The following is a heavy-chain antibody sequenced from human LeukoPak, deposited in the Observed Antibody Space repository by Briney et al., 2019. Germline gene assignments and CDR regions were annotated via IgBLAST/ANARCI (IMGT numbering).Heavy chain of an antibody. V-gene: IGHV3-23*01. CDR3: ARVGCSSTSCTRPFDY. J-gene: IGHJ4*02. CDR2: ISGSGGST. Sequence: GGSLRLSCAASGFTFSSYAMSWVRQAPGKGLEWVSAISGSGGSTYYADSVKGRFTISRDNSKNTLYLQMNSLRAEDTAFYYCARVGCSSTSCTRPFDYWGQGTLVTVSS. CDR1: GFTFSSYA. D-gene: IGHD2-2*01.